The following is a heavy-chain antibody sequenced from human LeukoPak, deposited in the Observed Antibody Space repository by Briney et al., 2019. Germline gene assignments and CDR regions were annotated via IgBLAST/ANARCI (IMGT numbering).Heavy chain of an antibody. CDR1: GGSFSGYY. CDR2: INHSGST. V-gene: IGHV4-34*09. D-gene: IGHD2-2*02. J-gene: IGHJ4*02. CDR3: ARTGCSSTSCYIVY. Sequence: PSETLSLTCAVYGGSFSGYYWSWIRQPPGKGLEWIGEINHSGSTNYNPSLKSRVTISVDTSKNQFSLKLSSVTAADTAVYYCARTGCSSTSCYIVYWGQGTLVTVSS.